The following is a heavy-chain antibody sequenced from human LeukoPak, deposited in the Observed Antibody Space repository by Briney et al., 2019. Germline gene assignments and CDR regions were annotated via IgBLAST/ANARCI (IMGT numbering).Heavy chain of an antibody. J-gene: IGHJ4*02. V-gene: IGHV1-69*04. CDR1: GGPFSTYA. Sequence: ASVKVSCTASGGPFSTYAITWVRQAPGQGLEWMGRIIPMLDISTYAQKFQGRVTMTRNTSISTAYMELSSLRSEDTAVYYCARRKTSGYDRGDLGYWGQGTLVTVSS. CDR2: IIPMLDIS. D-gene: IGHD5-12*01. CDR3: ARRKTSGYDRGDLGY.